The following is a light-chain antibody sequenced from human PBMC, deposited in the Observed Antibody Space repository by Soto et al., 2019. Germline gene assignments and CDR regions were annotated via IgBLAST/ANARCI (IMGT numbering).Light chain of an antibody. Sequence: DIPLTQSPSNLSASVGDRVTIPWEASQSISSWLDWYQQKPGQAPQLLIYDASSLESGVPSRCSGSGSGTEFTLTISSLQPDDFATYYCQQYNSYSGTFGQGTKVEIK. CDR2: DAS. J-gene: IGKJ1*01. CDR1: QSISSW. V-gene: IGKV1-5*01. CDR3: QQYNSYSGT.